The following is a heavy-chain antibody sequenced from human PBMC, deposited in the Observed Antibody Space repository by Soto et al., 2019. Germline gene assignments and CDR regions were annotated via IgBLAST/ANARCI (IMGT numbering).Heavy chain of an antibody. CDR1: GVPSNANY. V-gene: IGHV3-66*01. CDR2: IYSGGSI. J-gene: IGHJ4*02. CDR3: ARDRRDGDTI. Sequence: PGLPLRVSCAAAGVPSNANYMSWFRQAPGKGLEWVSVIYSGGSIYYADSVQGRFTISRDNSKNTLYLQMYSLRAEDTAVYYCARDRRDGDTIWGQGALVTVSS. D-gene: IGHD3-3*01.